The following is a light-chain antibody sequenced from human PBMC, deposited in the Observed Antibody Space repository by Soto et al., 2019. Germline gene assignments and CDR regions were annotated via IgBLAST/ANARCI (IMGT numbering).Light chain of an antibody. CDR1: QRVSSY. V-gene: IGKV3-11*01. Sequence: EIVLTQSPATLSLSPGERATLSCRASQRVSSYLAWYQQKPGQAPRLLIYDASNRATGIPARFSGSGSRTDFTLTIRSQEPEDFVVYYCQQRRNWLTFGGGTKVEIK. J-gene: IGKJ4*01. CDR2: DAS. CDR3: QQRRNWLT.